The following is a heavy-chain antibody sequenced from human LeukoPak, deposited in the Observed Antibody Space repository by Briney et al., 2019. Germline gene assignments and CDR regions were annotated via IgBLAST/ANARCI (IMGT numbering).Heavy chain of an antibody. V-gene: IGHV3-66*01. CDR2: IYSGGST. Sequence: GGSLRLSCAASGFIVSSNYMSWVRQAPGKGLEWVSVIYSGGSTYYADSVKGRFTISRDNSKNTLYLQMNSLRAEDTAVYYCARGLLRYPAPFDPWGQGTLVTVSS. J-gene: IGHJ5*02. CDR1: GFIVSSNY. D-gene: IGHD3-9*01. CDR3: ARGLLRYPAPFDP.